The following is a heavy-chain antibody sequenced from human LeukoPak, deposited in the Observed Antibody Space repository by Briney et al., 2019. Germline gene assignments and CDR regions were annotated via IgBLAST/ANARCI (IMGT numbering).Heavy chain of an antibody. Sequence: GGSLGLSCAASGFTFSDYYMSWLRQAPGKGREWVSYISSSGSTIYYADSVKGRFTISRDNAKNSLYLQMNSLRAEDTAVYYCARCRADYDFWSGYYTPHYFDYGGQGTLVTVSS. J-gene: IGHJ4*02. CDR2: ISSSGSTI. D-gene: IGHD3-3*01. V-gene: IGHV3-11*04. CDR3: ARCRADYDFWSGYYTPHYFDY. CDR1: GFTFSDYY.